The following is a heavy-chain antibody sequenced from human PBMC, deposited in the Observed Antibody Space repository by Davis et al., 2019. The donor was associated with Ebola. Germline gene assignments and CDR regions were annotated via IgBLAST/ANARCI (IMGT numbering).Heavy chain of an antibody. Sequence: MPSETLSLTCTVSGGSISSYYWSWIRQPPGKGLEWIGYIYYSGSTNYNPSLKSRVTISVDTSKNQFSLKLSSVTAADTAVYYCARDPRRGNYYGSGSYYIAKQNWFDPWGQGTLVTVSS. J-gene: IGHJ5*02. D-gene: IGHD3-10*01. CDR1: GGSISSYY. V-gene: IGHV4-59*12. CDR3: ARDPRRGNYYGSGSYYIAKQNWFDP. CDR2: IYYSGST.